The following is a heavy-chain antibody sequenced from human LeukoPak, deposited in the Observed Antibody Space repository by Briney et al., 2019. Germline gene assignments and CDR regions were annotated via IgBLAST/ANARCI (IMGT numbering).Heavy chain of an antibody. CDR1: GFTFNSYA. CDR2: ISYAGSNK. CDR3: AKTKVGTGLDALDI. V-gene: IGHV3-30-3*02. J-gene: IGHJ3*02. Sequence: GGSLRLSCAASGFTFNSYAMHWVRQAAGKGLEWVAIISYAGSNKFYADSVKGRFAISRDNSKNALYLQMDSLRAEDTAVYYCAKTKVGTGLDALDIWGQGTMVTVSS. D-gene: IGHD2-21*02.